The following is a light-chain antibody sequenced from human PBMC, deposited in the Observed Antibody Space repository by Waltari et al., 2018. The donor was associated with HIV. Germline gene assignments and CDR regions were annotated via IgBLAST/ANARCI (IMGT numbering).Light chain of an antibody. Sequence: QSALTQPASVSGSPGQSIVIPCTGTSDDVGYYNYFSRYQKHPGKVPKLVIYDVTSRPSGVSNRFSGSKSGNTASLTISGLRADDEADYYCSSYVGSSTSWLFGGGTKLTV. V-gene: IGLV2-14*03. CDR1: SDDVGYYNY. CDR3: SSYVGSSTSWL. J-gene: IGLJ3*02. CDR2: DVT.